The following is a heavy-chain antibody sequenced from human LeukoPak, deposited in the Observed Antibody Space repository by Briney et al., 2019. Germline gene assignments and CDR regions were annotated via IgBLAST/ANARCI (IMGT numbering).Heavy chain of an antibody. D-gene: IGHD7-27*01. CDR3: ARGSAGAMDV. CDR1: GGSMSSYY. J-gene: IGHJ6*03. V-gene: IGHV4-59*01. CDR2: IYHSGST. Sequence: SETLSLTCSVSGGSMSSYYRSWIRQSPGKGLEWIGYIYHSGSTDYNSSLKSRVTISEDTSKKQFSLKVSSVTAADTAVYYCARGSAGAMDVWGKGTTVTISS.